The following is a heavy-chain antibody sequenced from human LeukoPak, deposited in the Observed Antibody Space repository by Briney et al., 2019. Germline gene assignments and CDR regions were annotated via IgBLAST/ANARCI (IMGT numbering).Heavy chain of an antibody. CDR1: GYTFTGYY. V-gene: IGHV1-2*02. Sequence: ASVKVSCKASGYTFTGYYMHWVRQAPGQGLEWMGWINPNSGGTNHAQKFQGRVTMTRDTSISTAYMELSRLRSDDTAVYYCARDDYGDYSDYWGQGTLVTVSS. CDR2: INPNSGGT. J-gene: IGHJ4*02. D-gene: IGHD4-17*01. CDR3: ARDDYGDYSDY.